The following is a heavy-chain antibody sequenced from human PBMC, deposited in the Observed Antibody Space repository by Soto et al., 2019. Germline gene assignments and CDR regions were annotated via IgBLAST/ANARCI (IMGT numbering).Heavy chain of an antibody. V-gene: IGHV1-69*13. CDR2: IIPIFGTA. CDR3: ARDYYDSSGYYGPFDY. J-gene: IGHJ4*02. Sequence: GASVQVSCKGSGGTFSSYAISWVRQAPGQGLEWMGGIIPIFGTANYAQKFQGRVTITADESTSTAYMELSSLRSEDTAVYYCARDYYDSSGYYGPFDYWGQGTLVTVSS. CDR1: GGTFSSYA. D-gene: IGHD3-22*01.